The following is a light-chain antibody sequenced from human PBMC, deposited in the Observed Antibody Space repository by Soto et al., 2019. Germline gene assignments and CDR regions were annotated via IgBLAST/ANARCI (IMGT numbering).Light chain of an antibody. Sequence: DIQMTQSPSSVSASVGDRVTITCRASQGISSWLAWYQQKPGKAPKLMIYAASSLQCGVPSRFSGTGSGSGFTLTISSPQPEDFATYYCQQSNSVPWTFGQGTKVEIK. CDR3: QQSNSVPWT. CDR2: AAS. J-gene: IGKJ1*01. CDR1: QGISSW. V-gene: IGKV1D-12*01.